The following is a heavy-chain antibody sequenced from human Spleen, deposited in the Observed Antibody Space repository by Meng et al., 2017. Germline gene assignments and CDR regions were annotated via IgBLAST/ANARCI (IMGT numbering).Heavy chain of an antibody. CDR3: ATVGMGLDS. J-gene: IGHJ4*02. CDR2: IYYSGST. Sequence: QVQLQESGPGLGRPSETLSLTCTVSGGSVSSGSYYWSWIRQPPGKGLEWIGYIYYSGSTHYNPSLKSRVTISVDTSKNQFSLKLNSVTAADTAVYYCATVGMGLDSWGQGILVTVSS. CDR1: GGSVSSGSYY. D-gene: IGHD7-27*01. V-gene: IGHV4-61*01.